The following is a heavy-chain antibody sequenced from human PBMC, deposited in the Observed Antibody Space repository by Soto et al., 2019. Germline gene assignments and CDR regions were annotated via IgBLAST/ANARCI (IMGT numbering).Heavy chain of an antibody. Sequence: PGGSLRLSCAASGFTFSSYAMSWVRQAPGKGLEWVSSISGSGGSTYYADSVKVRFTISRDNSNNTLYLKMNSLRAEDTAVYYCAKDHVVVVPAAIRFTNKRLDAFYXWGQGTMVTVS. V-gene: IGHV3-23*01. D-gene: IGHD2-2*02. CDR1: GFTFSSYA. J-gene: IGHJ3*02. CDR2: ISGSGGST. CDR3: AKDHVVVVPAAIRFTNKRLDAFYX.